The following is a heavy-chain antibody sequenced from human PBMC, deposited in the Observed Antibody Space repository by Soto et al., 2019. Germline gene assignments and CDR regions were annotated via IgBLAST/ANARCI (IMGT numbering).Heavy chain of an antibody. D-gene: IGHD3-22*01. CDR1: GYNFGSYC. V-gene: IGHV5-51*01. CDR2: IYPGDSET. CDR3: ARLYTTGWLPGGYFDS. Sequence: GESLKISCKGSGYNFGSYCIGWVRQMPGKAMEWMGIIYPGDSETRYSPSFQGQVTMSVDKSINTAYLQWNSLKASDTAIYYCARLYTTGWLPGGYFDSWGQGTLVTVSS. J-gene: IGHJ5*01.